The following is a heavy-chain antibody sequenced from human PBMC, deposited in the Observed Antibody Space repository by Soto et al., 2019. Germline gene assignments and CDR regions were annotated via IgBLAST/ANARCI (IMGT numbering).Heavy chain of an antibody. Sequence: EVQLVESGGGLVQPGGSLRLSCVASGFTFSSYSLNWVRQAPGKGLEWVSYISSSSGTIYYADSVKGRFTISRDNAENSLYLQMNSLRDDDTAVYYCAREDPWSANADDMDVWGQGTTVTVPS. CDR3: AREDPWSANADDMDV. CDR2: ISSSSGTI. J-gene: IGHJ6*02. D-gene: IGHD3-3*01. V-gene: IGHV3-48*02. CDR1: GFTFSSYS.